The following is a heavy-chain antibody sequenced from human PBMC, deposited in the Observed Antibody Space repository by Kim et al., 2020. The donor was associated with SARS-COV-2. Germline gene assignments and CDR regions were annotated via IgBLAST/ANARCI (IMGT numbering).Heavy chain of an antibody. CDR2: ISSNGGST. Sequence: GGSLRLSCSASGFTFSSYAMHWVRQAPGKGLEYVSAISSNGGSTYYADSVKGRFTISRDNSKNTLYLQMSSLRAEDTAVYYCVKGGWDYARGFDYWGQGTLVTVSS. V-gene: IGHV3-64D*09. D-gene: IGHD4-17*01. CDR1: GFTFSSYA. J-gene: IGHJ4*02. CDR3: VKGGWDYARGFDY.